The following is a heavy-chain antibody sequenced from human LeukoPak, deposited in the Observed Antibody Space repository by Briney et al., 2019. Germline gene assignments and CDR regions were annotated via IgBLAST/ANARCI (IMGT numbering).Heavy chain of an antibody. CDR2: ITNSANSI. CDR1: GFTFSTYS. CDR3: ARDLHYVLDI. J-gene: IGHJ3*02. V-gene: IGHV3-48*02. Sequence: GGSLRLSCEASGFTFSTYSMNWVRQAPGKGLEWVSYITNSANSITYADSVKGRFTISRDNAKNSLFLQMSSLKDEDTAVYYCARDLHYVLDIGAQGTMVTVSS.